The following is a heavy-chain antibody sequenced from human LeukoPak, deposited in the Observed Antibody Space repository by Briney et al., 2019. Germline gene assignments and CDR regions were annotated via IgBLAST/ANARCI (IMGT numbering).Heavy chain of an antibody. CDR1: GFTVSSNY. CDR2: IYSGGST. Sequence: GGSLRLSCAASGFTVSSNYMSWVRQAPGRGLEWVSVIYSGGSTYYADSVQGRFTISRDNSKNTLYLQMNSLRAEDTAVYYCARDRLYSSSSEDYWGQGILVTVSS. CDR3: ARDRLYSSSSEDY. J-gene: IGHJ4*02. D-gene: IGHD6-6*01. V-gene: IGHV3-53*01.